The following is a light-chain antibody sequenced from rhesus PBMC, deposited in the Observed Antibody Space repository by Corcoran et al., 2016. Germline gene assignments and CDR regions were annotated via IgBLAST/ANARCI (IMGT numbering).Light chain of an antibody. Sequence: DIQMTQSPSSLSASVGDRVTITCRASQSISNYLNWYQQEPGKAPKLLIYSASSLQSGVPSRFSGIGSGTEFTLTISSLQPEDFATYYCQQFKNYLTFGGGTKVEIK. V-gene: IGKV1-41*01. CDR2: SAS. CDR1: QSISNY. CDR3: QQFKNYLT. J-gene: IGKJ4*01.